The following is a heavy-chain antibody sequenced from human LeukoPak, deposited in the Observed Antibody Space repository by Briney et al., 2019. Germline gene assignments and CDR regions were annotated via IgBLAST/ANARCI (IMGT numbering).Heavy chain of an antibody. Sequence: GGSLRLSCAASVFILSDYAMGCVRQAPGKRLEGGSTIDKTTYPTFYADSVKGRFTISRDNSKNTLYLQMNSLRTEDTAVYFCAKFEGATIPGWFNDYWGQGILVTVSS. CDR1: VFILSDYA. V-gene: IGHV3-23*05. CDR3: AKFEGATIPGWFNDY. D-gene: IGHD6-19*01. CDR2: IDKTTYPT. J-gene: IGHJ4*02.